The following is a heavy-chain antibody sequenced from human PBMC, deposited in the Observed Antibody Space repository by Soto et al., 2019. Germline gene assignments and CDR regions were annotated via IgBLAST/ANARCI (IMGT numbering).Heavy chain of an antibody. CDR2: IIPIFGTA. CDR3: ARGTYYDSSESGGMDV. CDR1: GGTFSSYA. D-gene: IGHD3-22*01. J-gene: IGHJ6*02. Sequence: QVQLVQSGAEVKKPGSSVKVSCKASGGTFSSYAISWVRQAPGHGLEWMGGIIPIFGTANYAQKFQGRVTITADESRSTPYMELSTLRSEATAVYYCARGTYYDSSESGGMDVWGQGTTVTVSS. V-gene: IGHV1-69*12.